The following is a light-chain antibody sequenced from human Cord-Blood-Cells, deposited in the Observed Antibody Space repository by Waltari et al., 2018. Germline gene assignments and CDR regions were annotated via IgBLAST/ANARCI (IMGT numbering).Light chain of an antibody. Sequence: QSALTQPAPVSGSPGQSITISCTGTSSDGVGYNYVSWYQQHPGKAPKRVVYDGSNRPAGVYSRFSGSTSGNADSLTSVGLQAEDEGDYYCSSYTSSSTVVFGGGTKLTVL. CDR1: SSDGVGYNY. CDR2: DGS. V-gene: IGLV2-14*01. CDR3: SSYTSSSTVV. J-gene: IGLJ2*01.